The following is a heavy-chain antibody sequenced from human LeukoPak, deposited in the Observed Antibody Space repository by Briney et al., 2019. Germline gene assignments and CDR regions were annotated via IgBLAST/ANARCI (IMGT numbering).Heavy chain of an antibody. V-gene: IGHV1-2*02. J-gene: IGHJ5*02. CDR2: INPNRGDT. D-gene: IGHD3-22*01. CDR1: IYTFTGYY. Sequence: ATVKVTFKTSIYTFTGYYMHWVRPPPAQGRVGMGWINPNRGDTNNAQKVQGRVTMTRDTSISTAYMELSRLRSDDTAVYYCARAAYYYDSSGYYYDPSNWFDPWGQGTLVTVSS. CDR3: ARAAYYYDSSGYYYDPSNWFDP.